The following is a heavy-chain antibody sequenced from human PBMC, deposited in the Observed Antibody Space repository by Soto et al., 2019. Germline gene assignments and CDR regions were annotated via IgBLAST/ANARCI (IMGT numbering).Heavy chain of an antibody. J-gene: IGHJ6*02. Sequence: PSETLSLTCTVSGGSISSGGYYWSWIRQHPGKGLEWIGYIYYSGSTHYNPSLKSRVTISVDTSKNQFSLKLSSVTAADTAVYYCARVEVGYYDSSGYYYYYYGMDVGGQGTTVTVSS. CDR1: GGSISSGGYY. CDR2: IYYSGST. D-gene: IGHD3-22*01. V-gene: IGHV4-31*03. CDR3: ARVEVGYYDSSGYYYYYYGMDV.